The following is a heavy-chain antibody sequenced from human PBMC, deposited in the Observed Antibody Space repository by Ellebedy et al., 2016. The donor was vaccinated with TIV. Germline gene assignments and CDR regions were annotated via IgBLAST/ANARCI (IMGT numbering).Heavy chain of an antibody. CDR3: ATDRGYFTFDY. D-gene: IGHD3-9*01. J-gene: IGHJ4*02. V-gene: IGHV3-23*01. CDR2: ISGSGGST. CDR1: GFTFSSYA. Sequence: GESLKISCAASGFTFSSYAMSWVRQAPGKGLEWVSAISGSGGSTYYADSVKGRFTISRDNSKNTLYLQMNSLRADDTAVYYCATDRGYFTFDYWGQGSLITVYS.